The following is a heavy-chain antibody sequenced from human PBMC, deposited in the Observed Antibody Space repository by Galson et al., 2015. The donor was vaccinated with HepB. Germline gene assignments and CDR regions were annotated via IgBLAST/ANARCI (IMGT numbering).Heavy chain of an antibody. J-gene: IGHJ2*01. CDR2: INPSGGST. Sequence: SVKVSCKASGYSSTSYSIHWVRQAPGQGLEWMGVINPSGGSTTYAQKLKGRVSMTRETSTSTAYMELSSLRSEDTAVYYCARVDGDFDHWYFDLWGRGTLVAVSS. CDR1: GYSSTSYS. V-gene: IGHV1-46*04. D-gene: IGHD4-17*01. CDR3: ARVDGDFDHWYFDL.